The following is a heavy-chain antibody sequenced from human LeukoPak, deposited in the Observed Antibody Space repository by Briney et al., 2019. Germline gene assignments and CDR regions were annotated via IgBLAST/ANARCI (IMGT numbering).Heavy chain of an antibody. CDR1: GFTFSSYA. J-gene: IGHJ4*02. CDR2: ISGSGSST. Sequence: GGSLRLSCAASGFTFSSYAMAWVRQAPGKGLKWVSGISGSGSSTYYADSVKGRFTISRDNSKNTLYLQMNSLRAEDTAVYYCAKGDFYDSSDLDYWGQGTLVTVSS. V-gene: IGHV3-23*01. D-gene: IGHD3-22*01. CDR3: AKGDFYDSSDLDY.